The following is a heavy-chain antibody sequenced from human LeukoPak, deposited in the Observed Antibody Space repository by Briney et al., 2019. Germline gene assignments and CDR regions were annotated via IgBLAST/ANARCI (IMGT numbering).Heavy chain of an antibody. Sequence: PGGSLRLSCAASGFTFSSYAMSWVRQAPGKGLEWVSAISGSGGGTYYADSVKGRFTISRDNSKNTLYLQMNSLRAEDTAVYYCADSSTHSCYRCPLGVYWGQGTLVTVSS. CDR2: ISGSGGGT. D-gene: IGHD2-2*01. CDR3: ADSSTHSCYRCPLGVY. CDR1: GFTFSSYA. V-gene: IGHV3-23*01. J-gene: IGHJ4*02.